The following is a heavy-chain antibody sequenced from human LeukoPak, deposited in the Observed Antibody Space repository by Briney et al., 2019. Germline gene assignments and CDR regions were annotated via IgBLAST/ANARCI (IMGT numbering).Heavy chain of an antibody. CDR1: GFTFSSYW. Sequence: QTGGSLRLSCAASGFTFSSYWMHRVRQAPGKGLVWISRINTDGSNTRYEDTVKGRFTISRDNAKNTLYLQMNSLRAEDTAVYYCARDGYRTSQGAFDLWGQGTMVTVSS. D-gene: IGHD5-12*01. CDR2: INTDGSNT. CDR3: ARDGYRTSQGAFDL. J-gene: IGHJ3*01. V-gene: IGHV3-74*01.